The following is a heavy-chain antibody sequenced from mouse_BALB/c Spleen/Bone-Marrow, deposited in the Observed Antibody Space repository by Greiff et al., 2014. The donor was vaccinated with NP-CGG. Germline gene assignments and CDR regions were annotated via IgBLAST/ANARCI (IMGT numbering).Heavy chain of an antibody. CDR3: TRSELRRGGYALDY. CDR2: ISPSNGRS. V-gene: IGHV1S81*02. CDR1: GYSFTIYW. D-gene: IGHD2-12*01. J-gene: IGHJ4*01. Sequence: QVQLQQSRAELVKPGASVKLSCKASGYSFTIYWMHWVKQRPGQGLEWIGEISPSNGRSNYNEKFKSKATLTVDKSSSTAYMQLSGLTSEDSAVYYCTRSELRRGGYALDYWGLGTSVTVSS.